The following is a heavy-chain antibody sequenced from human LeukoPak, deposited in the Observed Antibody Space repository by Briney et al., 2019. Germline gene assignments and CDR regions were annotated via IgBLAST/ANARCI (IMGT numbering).Heavy chain of an antibody. CDR2: KKQDGREK. J-gene: IGHJ4*02. Sequence: GGSLRLSCAASGFTFVSNWRSWSRQVPGKGRDWVANKKQDGREKYYVDSVKGRFTIPRDNAKNSLYLQMNSLRAEDTAVYYCARDFTYYYDSSGYYPVSALLYWGQGTLVTVSS. V-gene: IGHV3-7*01. D-gene: IGHD3-22*01. CDR3: ARDFTYYYDSSGYYPVSALLY. CDR1: GFTFVSNW.